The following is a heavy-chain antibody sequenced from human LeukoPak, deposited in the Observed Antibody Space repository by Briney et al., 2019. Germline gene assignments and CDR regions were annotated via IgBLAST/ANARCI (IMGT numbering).Heavy chain of an antibody. CDR1: GFTFSSYG. J-gene: IGHJ6*02. CDR2: ISYDGSNK. V-gene: IGHV3-30*18. D-gene: IGHD6-19*01. CDR3: AKELRRYSSGWDPHGMDV. Sequence: PGRSLRLSCAASGFTFSSYGMHWVRQAPGKGLEWVAVISYDGSNKYYADSVKGRFTISRDNSKNTLYLQMNSLRAEDTAVYYCAKELRRYSSGWDPHGMDVWGQGTTVTVSS.